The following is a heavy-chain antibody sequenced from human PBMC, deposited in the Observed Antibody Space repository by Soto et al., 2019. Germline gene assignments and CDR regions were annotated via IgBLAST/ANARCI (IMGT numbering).Heavy chain of an antibody. CDR2: IYHSGST. CDR3: ARRIAARLYYYYGMDV. V-gene: IGHV4-4*02. CDR1: GGSISSSNW. Sequence: TSETLSLTCAVSGGSISSSNWWSWVRQHPGKGREWIGEIYHSGSTNYNPSLKSRVTISVDKSKNQFPLKLSSVTAADTAVYYCARRIAARLYYYYGMDVWGQGTTVTVSS. D-gene: IGHD6-6*01. J-gene: IGHJ6*02.